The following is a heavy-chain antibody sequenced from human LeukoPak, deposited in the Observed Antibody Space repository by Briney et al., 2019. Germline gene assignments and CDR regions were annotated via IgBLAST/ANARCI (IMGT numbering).Heavy chain of an antibody. CDR1: GYSISSGYY. J-gene: IGHJ4*02. V-gene: IGHV4-38-2*02. CDR2: IYHSGST. CDR3: ARDSRAAAKDY. D-gene: IGHD6-13*01. Sequence: SETLSLTCTVSGYSISSGYYWGWIRQPPGKGLEWIGSIYHSGSTYYNPSLKSRVTISVDTSKNQFSLKLSSVTAADTAVYYCARDSRAAAKDYWGQGTLVTVSS.